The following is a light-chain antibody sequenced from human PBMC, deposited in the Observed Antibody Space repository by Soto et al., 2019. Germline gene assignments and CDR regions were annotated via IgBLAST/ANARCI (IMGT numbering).Light chain of an antibody. CDR3: CSYAGSSTFV. CDR2: EGS. CDR1: SSDVGSYNL. V-gene: IGLV2-23*03. J-gene: IGLJ2*01. Sequence: QSALTPPASVSGSPVQSITISCTGTSSDVGSYNLVSWYQQHPGKAPKLMIYEGSKRPSGVSNRFSGSKSGNTASLTISGLQAEDEADYYCCSYAGSSTFVFGGGTQLTVL.